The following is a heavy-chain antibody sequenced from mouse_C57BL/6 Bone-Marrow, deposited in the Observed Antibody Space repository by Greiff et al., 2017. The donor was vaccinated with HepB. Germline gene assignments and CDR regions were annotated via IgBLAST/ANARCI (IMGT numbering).Heavy chain of an antibody. Sequence: QVQLQQPGAELVRPGSSVKLSCKASGYTFTSYWMHWVKQRPIQGLEWIGNIDPSDSETHYNQKFKDKATLTVDKSSSTAYMQLSSLTSEHSAVYYCARQITTVVATDAMDYWGQGTSVTVSS. CDR3: ARQITTVVATDAMDY. CDR2: IDPSDSET. CDR1: GYTFTSYW. J-gene: IGHJ4*01. D-gene: IGHD1-1*01. V-gene: IGHV1-52*01.